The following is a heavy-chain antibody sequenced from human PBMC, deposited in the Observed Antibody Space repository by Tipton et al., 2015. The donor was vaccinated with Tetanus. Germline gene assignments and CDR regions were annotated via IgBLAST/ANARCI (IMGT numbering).Heavy chain of an antibody. CDR3: ARGWGSSWYYFDY. CDR1: GDSITSFY. D-gene: IGHD6-13*01. CDR2: IYTSGST. J-gene: IGHJ4*02. V-gene: IGHV4-4*07. Sequence: TLSLTCTVSGDSITSFYWSWIRQPPGKGLEWIGRIYTSGSTNYNPSLKSRVIMSVDTSRRQFSLKLNSVTAADTAVYYCARGWGSSWYYFDYWGQGILVTVSS.